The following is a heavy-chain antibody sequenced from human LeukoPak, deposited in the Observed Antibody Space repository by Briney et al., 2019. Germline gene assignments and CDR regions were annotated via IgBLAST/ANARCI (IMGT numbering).Heavy chain of an antibody. V-gene: IGHV3-48*02. J-gene: IGHJ4*02. CDR1: GFTFSSYS. D-gene: IGHD1-26*01. CDR2: ISSSSSTI. CDR3: ARKGGSYTGEFDY. Sequence: GGSLRLSCAASGFTFSSYSMNWVRQAPGKGLEWVSYISSSSSTIYYADSVKGRFTISRDNAKNSLYLRMNSLRDEDTAVYYCARKGGSYTGEFDYWGQGTLVTVSS.